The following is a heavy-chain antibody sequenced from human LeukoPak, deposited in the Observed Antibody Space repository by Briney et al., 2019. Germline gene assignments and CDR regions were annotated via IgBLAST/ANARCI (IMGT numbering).Heavy chain of an antibody. J-gene: IGHJ4*02. CDR1: GFTFSSYA. D-gene: IGHD2-15*01. CDR2: ISGSGGST. CDR3: AKVPPYCSGGSCYSGVRRNKYYFDY. Sequence: GGSLRLSCAASGFTFSSYAMSWVRQAPGKGLERVSAISGSGGSTYYADSVKGRFTISRDNSKNTLYLQMNSLRAEDTAVYYCAKVPPYCSGGSCYSGVRRNKYYFDYWGQGTLVTVSS. V-gene: IGHV3-23*01.